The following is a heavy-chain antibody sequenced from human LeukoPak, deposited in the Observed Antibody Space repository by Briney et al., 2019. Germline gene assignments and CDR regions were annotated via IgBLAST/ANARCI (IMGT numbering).Heavy chain of an antibody. V-gene: IGHV1-69*01. J-gene: IGHJ3*02. CDR1: GGTFSSYA. Sequence: SVKVSCKASGGTFSSYAISWVRQAPGQGLEWMGGIIPIFGTANYAQKFQGRVTITADESTSTAYMELSSLRSEDTAVYYCARETRSGSYWKAWRFDIRGQGTMVTVSS. D-gene: IGHD1-26*01. CDR2: IIPIFGTA. CDR3: ARETRSGSYWKAWRFDI.